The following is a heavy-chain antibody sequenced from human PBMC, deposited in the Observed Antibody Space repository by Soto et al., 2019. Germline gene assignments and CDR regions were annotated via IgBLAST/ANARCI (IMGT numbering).Heavy chain of an antibody. V-gene: IGHV1-2*04. D-gene: IGHD3-10*01. CDR3: ARGERFGGSGSYYLPNNWFDP. Sequence: EASVKVSCKASGYTFTGYYMHWVRQAPGQGLEWMGWINPNSGGTNYAQKFQGWVTMTRDTSISTAYMELSRLRSDDTAVYYCARGERFGGSGSYYLPNNWFDPWGQGTLVTVSS. CDR1: GYTFTGYY. CDR2: INPNSGGT. J-gene: IGHJ5*02.